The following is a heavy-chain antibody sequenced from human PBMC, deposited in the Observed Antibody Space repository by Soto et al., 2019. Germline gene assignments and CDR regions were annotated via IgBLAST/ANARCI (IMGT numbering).Heavy chain of an antibody. CDR2: ISSSGYI. CDR1: GFNFNSYT. J-gene: IGHJ4*02. Sequence: PGGSLRLSCAASGFNFNSYTINWVRQAPGKRLEWLSSISSSGYIFSTDSVKGRFTISRDNSKNTLYLQMNSLRAEDTAVYYCARAHNYDIRGGYFDYWGQGTLVTVSS. D-gene: IGHD3-9*01. CDR3: ARAHNYDIRGGYFDY. V-gene: IGHV3-21*01.